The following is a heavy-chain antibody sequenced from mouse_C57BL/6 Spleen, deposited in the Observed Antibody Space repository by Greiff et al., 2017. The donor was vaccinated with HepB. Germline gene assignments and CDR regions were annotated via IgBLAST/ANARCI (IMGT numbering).Heavy chain of an antibody. D-gene: IGHD1-1*01. J-gene: IGHJ1*03. V-gene: IGHV3-6*01. CDR2: ISYDGSN. CDR3: ARDVFITTVVATDWYFDV. CDR1: GYSITSGYY. Sequence: EVKLMESGPGLVKPSQSLSLTCSVTGYSITSGYYWNWIRQFPGNKLEWMGYISYDGSNNYNPSLKNRISITRDTSKNQFFLKLNSVTTEDTATYYCARDVFITTVVATDWYFDVWGTGTTVTVSS.